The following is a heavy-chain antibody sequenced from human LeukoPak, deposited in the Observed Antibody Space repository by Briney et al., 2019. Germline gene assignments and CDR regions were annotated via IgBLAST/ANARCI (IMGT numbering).Heavy chain of an antibody. CDR2: IKEDGSKK. D-gene: IGHD3-22*01. CDR3: ATPLDYRDSSGFHQGGD. Sequence: GGSLRLSCAASGFTFSGHWMTWVRQAPGKGLEWVANIKEDGSKKNYVDSVKGRFTISRDNAKNSLYLQMTSLRAEDTAMYYCATPLDYRDSSGFHQGGDWGQGTLVTVSS. J-gene: IGHJ4*02. CDR1: GFTFSGHW. V-gene: IGHV3-7*03.